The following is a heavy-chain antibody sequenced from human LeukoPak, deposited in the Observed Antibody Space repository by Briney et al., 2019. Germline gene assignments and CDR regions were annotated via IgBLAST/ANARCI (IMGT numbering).Heavy chain of an antibody. CDR3: ARALWFGETFPAY. D-gene: IGHD3-10*01. CDR1: GLTISSYS. Sequence: PGGSLRLSCAASGLTISSYSMNWVRQAPGKGLQWVSYISSSSSTIYYADSVKGRLTISRDNAKNSLYLQMNSLRAEDTAVYYCARALWFGETFPAYWGQGTLVTVSS. J-gene: IGHJ4*02. V-gene: IGHV3-48*01. CDR2: ISSSSSTI.